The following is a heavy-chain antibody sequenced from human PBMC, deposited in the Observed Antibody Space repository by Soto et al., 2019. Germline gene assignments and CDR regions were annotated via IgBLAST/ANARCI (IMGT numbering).Heavy chain of an antibody. D-gene: IGHD1-1*01. CDR2: IYWDDDK. CDR1: GFSLTTHPMG. J-gene: IGHJ4*02. Sequence: QITLKESGPTLVEPTETLTLTCSFSGFSLTTHPMGVGWIRQPPGRALEWLAVIYWDDDKRYNPSLRSRITITKDTSKRQVVLTMTYMEPADTATYYCAHRLGGFTWNDGYLDYWGQGTLVTVSS. V-gene: IGHV2-5*02. CDR3: AHRLGGFTWNDGYLDY.